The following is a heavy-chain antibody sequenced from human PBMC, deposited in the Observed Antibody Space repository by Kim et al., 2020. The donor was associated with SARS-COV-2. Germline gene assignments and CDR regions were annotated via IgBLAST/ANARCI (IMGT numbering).Heavy chain of an antibody. CDR1: GFTFNSYA. V-gene: IGHV3-23*01. CDR2: ITGSGGST. Sequence: GGSLRLSCAASGFTFNSYAMIWVRQAPGKGLEWVSAITGSGGSTYYADSVKGRFTISRDNSKNTLYLQMNSLRAEDTAVYYCAKDFRLRYFDWSSYFDYWGQGTLVTVSS. CDR3: AKDFRLRYFDWSSYFDY. D-gene: IGHD3-9*01. J-gene: IGHJ4*02.